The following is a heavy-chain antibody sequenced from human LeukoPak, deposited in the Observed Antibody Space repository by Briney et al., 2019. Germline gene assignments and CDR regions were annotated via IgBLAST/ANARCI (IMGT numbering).Heavy chain of an antibody. CDR1: GYTFTSYG. J-gene: IGHJ6*03. CDR2: ISAYNGNT. CDR3: ARVHLGPRITMIVVGYYYYMDV. D-gene: IGHD3-22*01. Sequence: ASVKVSCKASGYTFTSYGISWVRQAPGQGLEWMGWISAYNGNTNYAQKLQGRVTMTTDTSTSTAYMELRSLRSDDTAVYYCARVHLGPRITMIVVGYYYYMDVWGKGTTVTISS. V-gene: IGHV1-18*01.